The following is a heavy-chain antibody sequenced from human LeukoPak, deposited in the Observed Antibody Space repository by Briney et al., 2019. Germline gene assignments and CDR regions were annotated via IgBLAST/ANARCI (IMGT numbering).Heavy chain of an antibody. D-gene: IGHD3-22*01. CDR1: GYTFISYD. CDR2: MNPNTGNT. CDR3: ARGRRYYYDSSGNNYVGELPLDP. J-gene: IGHJ5*02. V-gene: IGHV1-8*03. Sequence: ASVKVSCKASGYTFISYDINWVRQGTGQGLEWMGWMNPNTGNTSCAQKFHGRVTITRNTSISTAYMELSSLRAEDTAVYYCARGRRYYYDSSGNNYVGELPLDPWGQGTLVTVSS.